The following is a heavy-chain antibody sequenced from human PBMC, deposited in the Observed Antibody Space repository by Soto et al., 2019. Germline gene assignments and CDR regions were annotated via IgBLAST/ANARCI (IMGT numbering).Heavy chain of an antibody. Sequence: PGGSLRLSCAASGFPFSSNWMHWVRQAPGKGLVWVARINSDGSATNYADFVRGRFTMSRDNAKNTLYLQMNSLRAEDTAVYYCARDPGRLIRLHYPDYWGQGTLVTVSS. CDR1: GFPFSSNW. V-gene: IGHV3-74*01. CDR3: ARDPGRLIRLHYPDY. CDR2: INSDGSAT. J-gene: IGHJ4*02. D-gene: IGHD2-21*01.